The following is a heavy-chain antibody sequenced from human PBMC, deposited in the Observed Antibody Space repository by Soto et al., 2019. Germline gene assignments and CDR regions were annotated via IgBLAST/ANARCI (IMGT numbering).Heavy chain of an antibody. J-gene: IGHJ3*02. CDR3: ASYYDSSGYYYVSAFDI. V-gene: IGHV3-30-3*01. D-gene: IGHD3-22*01. CDR2: ISYDGSNK. Sequence: QVQLVESGGGVVQPGRSLRLSCAASGFTFSSYAMHWVRQAPGKGLEWVAVISYDGSNKYYADSVKGRFTISRDNSKNTMYLPMNSLRAEDTAVYYCASYYDSSGYYYVSAFDIWGQGTMVTVSS. CDR1: GFTFSSYA.